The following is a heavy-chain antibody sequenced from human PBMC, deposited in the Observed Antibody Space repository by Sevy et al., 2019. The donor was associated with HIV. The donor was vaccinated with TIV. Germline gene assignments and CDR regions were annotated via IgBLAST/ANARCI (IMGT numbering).Heavy chain of an antibody. Sequence: ASVKVSCKASGYTFTGQYIHWVRQAPGQRLEWMGWINPNSGDTNYAQEFQGRVTMTRDTSISTAYMELSGLKSDDTAVYYCSRDLRLRGYSYGCFDYWGQGTLVTVSS. CDR1: GYTFTGQY. J-gene: IGHJ4*02. D-gene: IGHD5-18*01. CDR3: SRDLRLRGYSYGCFDY. CDR2: INPNSGDT. V-gene: IGHV1-2*02.